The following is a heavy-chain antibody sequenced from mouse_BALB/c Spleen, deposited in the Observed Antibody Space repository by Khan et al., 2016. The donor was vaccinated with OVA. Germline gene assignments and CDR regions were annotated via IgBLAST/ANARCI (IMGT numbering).Heavy chain of an antibody. V-gene: IGHV14-1*02. CDR3: ARDDGFYVNFDV. CDR2: IDPENGNT. J-gene: IGHJ1*01. CDR1: GFNFKDYY. D-gene: IGHD2-3*01. Sequence: MQLEESGAEFVRPGALVKLSCRASGFNFKDYYMHWVKQRPEQGLEWIGWIDPENGNTRYDPKFQGKAIITADTYSNTAYLQLSSLTSEDTAVYYCARDDGFYVNFDVWGAGTTVTVSS.